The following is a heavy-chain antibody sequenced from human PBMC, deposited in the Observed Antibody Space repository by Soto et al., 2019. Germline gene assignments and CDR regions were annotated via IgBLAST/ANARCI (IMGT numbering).Heavy chain of an antibody. CDR2: ISSYGSDT. J-gene: IGHJ6*02. Sequence: EVQLVESGGGLVLPGGSLRLSCAASGFTFSRYWMHWVRQAPGKGLVWVSRISSYGSDTHYADSVKGRFTISSDNAKNTPYLQMNRLRADATAVYYCASNYAYAEGYYWYGIDVWCQGTTVTVSS. D-gene: IGHD3-16*01. CDR1: GFTFSRYW. V-gene: IGHV3-74*01. CDR3: ASNYAYAEGYYWYGIDV.